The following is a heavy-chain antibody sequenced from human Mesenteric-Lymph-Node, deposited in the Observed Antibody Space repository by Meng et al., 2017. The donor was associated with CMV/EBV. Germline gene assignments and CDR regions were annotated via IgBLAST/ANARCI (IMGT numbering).Heavy chain of an antibody. V-gene: IGHV3-48*03. CDR2: ISSNDRAI. CDR1: GFSFSSYE. Sequence: GGSLRLSCAASGFSFSSYEMNWVRQGPGKGLEWISYISSNDRAIKYADSVKGRFTISRDNAKNSLYLQMNSLRAEDTAVYYCARAAWFSTGYAIDYWGQGTLVTVSS. J-gene: IGHJ4*02. CDR3: ARAAWFSTGYAIDY. D-gene: IGHD3/OR15-3a*01.